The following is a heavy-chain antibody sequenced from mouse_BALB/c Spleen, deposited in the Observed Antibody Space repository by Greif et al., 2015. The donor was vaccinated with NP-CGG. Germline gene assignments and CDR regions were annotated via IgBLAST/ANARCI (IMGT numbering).Heavy chain of an antibody. V-gene: IGHV1-77*01. CDR2: IYPGSGST. CDR1: GYTFTDYV. CDR3: ARRGYGNYGYAMDY. J-gene: IGHJ4*01. D-gene: IGHD2-10*02. Sequence: VKLQESGPELMKPGASVKMSCKASGYTFTDYVISWVKQRTGQGLEWIGEIYPGSGSTYYNEKFKGKATLTADKSSNTAYMQLSSLTSEDSAVYFCARRGYGNYGYAMDYWGQGTSVTVSS.